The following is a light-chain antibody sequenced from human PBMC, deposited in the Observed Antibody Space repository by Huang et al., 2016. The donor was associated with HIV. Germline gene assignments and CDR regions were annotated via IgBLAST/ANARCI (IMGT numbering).Light chain of an antibody. V-gene: IGKV2-28*01. J-gene: IGKJ5*01. CDR3: MQALQTIT. Sequence: DIVMTQSPLSLTVTPGEPASISCRSSQSLLHSNGYNYLDWYLQKPGQSPQFLIFLGANRASGVPDRFSGSGSGTDFTLKISRVEAEDVGVYYCMQALQTITFGQGTRLEIK. CDR1: QSLLHSNGYNY. CDR2: LGA.